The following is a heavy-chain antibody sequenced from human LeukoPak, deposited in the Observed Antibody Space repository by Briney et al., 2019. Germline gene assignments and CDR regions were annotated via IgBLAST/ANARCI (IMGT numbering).Heavy chain of an antibody. D-gene: IGHD3-10*01. V-gene: IGHV1-8*03. Sequence: ASVKVSCKASGYTFTGYYMHWVRQAPGQGLEWMGWMNPNSGNTGYAQKFQGRVTITRNTSISTPYMELSSLRSEDTAVYYCARGRRYYGSGRLEWGYWGQGTLVTVSS. CDR1: GYTFTGYY. J-gene: IGHJ4*02. CDR3: ARGRRYYGSGRLEWGY. CDR2: MNPNSGNT.